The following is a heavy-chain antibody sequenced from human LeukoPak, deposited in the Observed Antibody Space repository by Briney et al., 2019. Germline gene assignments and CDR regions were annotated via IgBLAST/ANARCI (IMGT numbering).Heavy chain of an antibody. CDR3: ARVAGLSSGPTIDY. CDR1: GDSVSSNSAA. D-gene: IGHD6-19*01. Sequence: LSQTLSLTCAISGDSVSSNSAAWNWIRQSPSRGLEWLGRTYYRSKWYNDYAVSVKSRITINPDTSKNQFSLQLNSVTPEDTAVYYCARVAGLSSGPTIDYWGQGTLVTVSS. CDR2: TYYRSKWYN. V-gene: IGHV6-1*01. J-gene: IGHJ4*02.